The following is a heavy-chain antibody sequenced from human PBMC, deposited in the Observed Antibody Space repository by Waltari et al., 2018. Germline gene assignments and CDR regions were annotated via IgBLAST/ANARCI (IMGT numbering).Heavy chain of an antibody. J-gene: IGHJ4*02. D-gene: IGHD6-13*01. V-gene: IGHV1-3*01. CDR2: INAGNGNT. Sequence: QVQLVQSGAEVKKPGASVKVSCKASGYTFANYAMYWVRQAPGQRLEWMGWINAGNGNTKYSQKFQGRVTITRDTSASTAYMELSSLRSEDTAVYDCASVAAAGTFDYWGQGTLVTVSS. CDR3: ASVAAAGTFDY. CDR1: GYTFANYA.